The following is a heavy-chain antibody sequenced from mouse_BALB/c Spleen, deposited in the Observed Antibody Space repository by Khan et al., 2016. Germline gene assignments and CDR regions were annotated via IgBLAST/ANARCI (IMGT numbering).Heavy chain of an antibody. CDR3: ATYDGYYFDY. CDR1: GDSITSGY. V-gene: IGHV3-8*02. Sequence: EVQLVESGPSLVKPSQTLSLTCSVTGDSITSGYWNWIRKFPGDKLEYMGYISYSDDTYYNPSLESRISITRDTSKNQYYLQLNTVTTEDTATYYCATYDGYYFDYWGRGTTLTVSS. J-gene: IGHJ2*01. CDR2: ISYSDDT. D-gene: IGHD2-3*01.